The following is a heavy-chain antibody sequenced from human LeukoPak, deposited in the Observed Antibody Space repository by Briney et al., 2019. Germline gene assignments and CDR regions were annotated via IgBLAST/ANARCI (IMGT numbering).Heavy chain of an antibody. CDR1: RFTFNTYW. V-gene: IGHV3-74*01. J-gene: IGHJ4*02. D-gene: IGHD6-19*01. CDR3: ARDWYSNGWDSVD. CDR2: IDSDGNST. Sequence: GGSLRLSCAASRFTFNTYWMHWVRQAPGKGLVWVSRIDSDGNSTAYADSVKGRFTISRDNAKNTLYLQMNSLRAEDTAVYYCARDWYSNGWDSVDWGQGTLVTVSS.